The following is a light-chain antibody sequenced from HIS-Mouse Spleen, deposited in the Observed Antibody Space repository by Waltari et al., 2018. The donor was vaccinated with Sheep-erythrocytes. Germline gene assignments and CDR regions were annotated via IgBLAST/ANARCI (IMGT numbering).Light chain of an antibody. CDR1: SGSIASNY. J-gene: IGLJ3*02. Sequence: NFMLTQPHSVSESPGKTVTISCTRSSGSIASNYVKWYQQRPGSAPTTVIYEDNQRPPGVPDRFSGSIDSSSNSASLTISGLKTEDEADYYCQSYDSSNHGVFGGGTKLTVL. CDR2: EDN. V-gene: IGLV6-57*04. CDR3: QSYDSSNHGV.